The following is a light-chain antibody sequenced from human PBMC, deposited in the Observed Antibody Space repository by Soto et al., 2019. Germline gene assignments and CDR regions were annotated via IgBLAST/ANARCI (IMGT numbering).Light chain of an antibody. CDR2: GNT. J-gene: IGLJ1*01. V-gene: IGLV1-40*01. Sequence: QSVLAQPPSVSVALGHSVTIFCTGITSNIGAGYDVHWYQLLPGRAPKLLIYGNTNRPSGVPDRFSGSKSATSASLAITGLQAEDEAIYYCQSYDNTLSGPIYVFGTGTKVTVL. CDR3: QSYDNTLSGPIYV. CDR1: TSNIGAGYD.